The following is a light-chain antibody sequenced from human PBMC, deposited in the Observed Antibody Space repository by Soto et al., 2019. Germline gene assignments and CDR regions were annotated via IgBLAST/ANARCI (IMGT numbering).Light chain of an antibody. V-gene: IGLV1-40*01. CDR2: GNS. Sequence: QSVLTQPPSVSGAPGQRVTISCTGSSSNIGAGYDVHWYQQLPGTAPKLLIYGNSNRPSGVPDRFSGSKSGPSASLAITGVQAEDEADYYCQSYDSSLSVVFGGGTKLTVL. CDR1: SSNIGAGYD. CDR3: QSYDSSLSVV. J-gene: IGLJ2*01.